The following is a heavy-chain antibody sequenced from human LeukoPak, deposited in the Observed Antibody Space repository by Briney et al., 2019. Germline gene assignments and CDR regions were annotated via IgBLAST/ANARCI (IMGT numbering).Heavy chain of an antibody. CDR3: ARGDGDSQAYYGMDV. CDR2: IYYSGST. CDR1: GGSIRSYN. D-gene: IGHD4-17*01. V-gene: IGHV4-59*01. J-gene: IGHJ6*02. Sequence: SQTLSLTCTVSGGSIRSYNWSWSPQPPGKGLEWSWYIYYSGSTSYNPSLKSRVTISVDTSKTQFSLKLSSVTAADTAVYYCARGDGDSQAYYGMDVWGQGTTVTVSS.